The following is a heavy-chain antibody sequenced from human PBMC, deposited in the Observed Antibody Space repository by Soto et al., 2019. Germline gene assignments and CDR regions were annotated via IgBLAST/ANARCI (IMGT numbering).Heavy chain of an antibody. D-gene: IGHD5-12*01. CDR1: GFTVSSNY. CDR3: ARDSVDIVATMGYYYYGMDV. Sequence: PGESLRLSCAASGFTVSSNYMSWVSQAPGKGLEWVSVIYSGGSTYYADSVKGRFTISRDNSKNTLYLQMNSLRAEDTAVYYCARDSVDIVATMGYYYYGMDVWGQGTTVTVSS. V-gene: IGHV3-53*01. CDR2: IYSGGST. J-gene: IGHJ6*02.